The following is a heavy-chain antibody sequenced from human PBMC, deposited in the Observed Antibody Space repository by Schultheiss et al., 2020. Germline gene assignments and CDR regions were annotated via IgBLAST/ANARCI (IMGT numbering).Heavy chain of an antibody. J-gene: IGHJ4*02. V-gene: IGHV3-9*01. D-gene: IGHD6-19*01. CDR3: AREGGNGWSFDY. CDR1: GFTFDDYA. CDR2: ISWNSGSI. Sequence: SLKISCAASGFTFDDYAMHWVRQAPGKGLEWVSGISWNSGSIGYVDSVKGRFTISRDNAKNSLYLQLNSLRVEDTAVYYCAREGGNGWSFDYWGQGTLVTVSS.